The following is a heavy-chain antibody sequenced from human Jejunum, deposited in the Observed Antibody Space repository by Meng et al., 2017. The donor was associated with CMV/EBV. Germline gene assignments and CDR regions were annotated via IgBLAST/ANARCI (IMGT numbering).Heavy chain of an antibody. CDR3: ARGGDGVQHFLEWLLFDY. CDR1: TFSNYD. CDR2: IMPFFGTV. V-gene: IGHV1-69*05. D-gene: IGHD3-3*01. J-gene: IGHJ4*02. Sequence: TFSNYDFSWVRQAPGQGLEWVGGIMPFFGTVNYARKFQGRVTITTEESTSTVYMELSSLRSEDTAVYYCARGGDGVQHFLEWLLFDYWGQGTLVTVXS.